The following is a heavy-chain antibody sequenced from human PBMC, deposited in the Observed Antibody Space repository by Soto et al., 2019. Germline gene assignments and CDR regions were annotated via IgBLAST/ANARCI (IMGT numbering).Heavy chain of an antibody. V-gene: IGHV3-53*02. CDR2: IYSGGST. Sequence: EVQRVETGGGLIQPGGYLRLSCAASGFPVSSNYMSWVSQAPGKGLEWVSVIYSGGSTYYADSVKGRFTISRDNSKNTLYLQMNSLRAEDTAVYYCARVMLLENWCAPWGQGTLVTVS. D-gene: IGHD2-15*01. J-gene: IGHJ5*02. CDR1: GFPVSSNY. CDR3: ARVMLLENWCAP.